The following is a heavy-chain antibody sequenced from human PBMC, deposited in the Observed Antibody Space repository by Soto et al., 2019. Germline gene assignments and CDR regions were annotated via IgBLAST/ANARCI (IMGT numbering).Heavy chain of an antibody. D-gene: IGHD3-10*01. Sequence: GGSLRLSCAASGFTFSSYGMHWVRQAPGKGLEWVAVIWYDGSNKYYADSVKGRFTISRDNSKNTLYLQMNSLRAEDTAVYYCARDRRMVRGVIMPGYYMDVWGKGTTVTVSS. V-gene: IGHV3-33*01. CDR3: ARDRRMVRGVIMPGYYMDV. J-gene: IGHJ6*03. CDR1: GFTFSSYG. CDR2: IWYDGSNK.